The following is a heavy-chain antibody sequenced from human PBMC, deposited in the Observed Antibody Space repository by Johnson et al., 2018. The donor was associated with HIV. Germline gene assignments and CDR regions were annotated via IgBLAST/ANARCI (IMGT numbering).Heavy chain of an antibody. J-gene: IGHJ3*02. CDR1: GFTFSSYA. CDR3: ARDPVIFRSGSYYGDRAFDI. Sequence: QVQLLESGGGVVQPGRSLRLSCAASGFTFSSYAMHWVRQAPGKGLEWVAVLSYDGSNKYYADSVKGRFTISRDNSKNTLYLQMNSLRAEDTAVYYCARDPVIFRSGSYYGDRAFDIWGQGTMVTVSS. V-gene: IGHV3-30*04. D-gene: IGHD1-26*01. CDR2: LSYDGSNK.